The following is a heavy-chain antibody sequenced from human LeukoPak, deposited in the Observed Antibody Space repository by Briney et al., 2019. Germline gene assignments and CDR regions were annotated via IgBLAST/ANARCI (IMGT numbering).Heavy chain of an antibody. J-gene: IGHJ6*03. D-gene: IGHD3-10*01. CDR3: ARESPPMVRGPYYYYHYMDV. Sequence: GGSLRLSCAASGFTFSSYWMSWVRQAPGKGLEWVANIKQDGSEKYYVDSVKGRFTISRDNAKNSLYLQMNSLRAEDTAVYYCARESPPMVRGPYYYYHYMDVWGKGTTVTVSS. V-gene: IGHV3-7*01. CDR2: IKQDGSEK. CDR1: GFTFSSYW.